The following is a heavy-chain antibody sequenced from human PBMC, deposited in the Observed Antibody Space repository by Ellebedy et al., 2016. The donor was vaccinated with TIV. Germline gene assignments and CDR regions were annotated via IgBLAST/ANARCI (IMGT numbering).Heavy chain of an antibody. CDR3: ARVVWQQPVSYAFDI. Sequence: MPSETLSLTCTVSGGSIGSYYWSWIRQPPGKGLEWIGYISYSGGPNYNPSLKSRVTISVDTSKNQFSLKLNSVTAADTAVYYCARVVWQQPVSYAFDIWGQGTMVTVSS. CDR2: ISYSGGP. J-gene: IGHJ3*02. CDR1: GGSIGSYY. V-gene: IGHV4-59*01. D-gene: IGHD6-13*01.